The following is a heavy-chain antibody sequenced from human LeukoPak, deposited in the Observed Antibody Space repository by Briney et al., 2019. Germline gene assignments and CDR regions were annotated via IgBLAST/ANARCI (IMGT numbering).Heavy chain of an antibody. CDR1: GGSFSGYY. J-gene: IGHJ4*02. Sequence: SETLSLTCAVYGGSFSGYYLSWIRQPPGKGLEWIGEINHSGSTNYNPSLKSRLTISVDTSKDQFSLKLSSVTAADTAVYYCARGLLKIAVAGHKDYWGQGTLVTVSS. CDR3: ARGLLKIAVAGHKDY. CDR2: INHSGST. V-gene: IGHV4-34*01. D-gene: IGHD6-19*01.